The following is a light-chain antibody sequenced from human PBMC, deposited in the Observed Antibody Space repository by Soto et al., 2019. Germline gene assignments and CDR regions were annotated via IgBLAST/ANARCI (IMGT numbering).Light chain of an antibody. CDR1: SSDVGSYNF. CDR3: CSYAGDSAWV. V-gene: IGLV2-23*01. CDR2: EGS. Sequence: QSALTQPASVSGSPGQSITISCTGTSSDVGSYNFVSWYQQHPGKAPKLMNEGSKRPSGVSNRFSGSKSGNTASLTISGLQAEDEADYYCCSYAGDSAWVFGGGTKLTVL. J-gene: IGLJ3*02.